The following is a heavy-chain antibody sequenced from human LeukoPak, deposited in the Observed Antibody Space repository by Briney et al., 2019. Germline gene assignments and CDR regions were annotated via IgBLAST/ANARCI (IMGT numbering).Heavy chain of an antibody. CDR3: ARGTSGWYFGGGFYYYYYMDV. D-gene: IGHD6-19*01. CDR1: GGSISSYY. CDR2: INHSGST. Sequence: PSETLSITCSVSGGSISSYYWSWIRQPPGKGLEWIGEINHSGSTNYNPSLKSRVTISVDTSKNQFSLKLSSVTAADTAVYYCARGTSGWYFGGGFYYYYYMDVWGKGTTVTVSS. V-gene: IGHV4-34*01. J-gene: IGHJ6*03.